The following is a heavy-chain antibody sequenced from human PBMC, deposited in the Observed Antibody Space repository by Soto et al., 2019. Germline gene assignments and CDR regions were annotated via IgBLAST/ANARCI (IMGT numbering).Heavy chain of an antibody. CDR2: ISTSGSNT. CDR1: GFKFSDFY. J-gene: IGHJ4*02. D-gene: IGHD3-10*01. Sequence: QVQLVESGGGLVKPGGSLRLSCAASGFKFSDFYMTWIRQAPGKGLEWVSHISTSGSNTNYADSVKGRFTVSRDNATNALYLEMNNLRVEGTAVYCCARDRDTYGLGVFDYWGQGTLVTVSS. V-gene: IGHV3-11*05. CDR3: ARDRDTYGLGVFDY.